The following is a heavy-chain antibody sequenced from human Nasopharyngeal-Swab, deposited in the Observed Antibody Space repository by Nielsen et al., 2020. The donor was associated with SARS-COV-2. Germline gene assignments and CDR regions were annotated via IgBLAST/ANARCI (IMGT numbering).Heavy chain of an antibody. CDR3: ANHLPGTYYFDY. J-gene: IGHJ4*02. CDR1: GFTFSDYY. D-gene: IGHD3-10*01. CDR2: ISHSGSTM. Sequence: SCAASGFTFSDYYMSWIRQAPGTGLEWVSYISHSGSTMYYADSVKGRFTIFRDNAKNSLYLQMNSLRDEDTAVEYCANHLPGTYYFDYWGQGTLVTVSS. V-gene: IGHV3-11*01.